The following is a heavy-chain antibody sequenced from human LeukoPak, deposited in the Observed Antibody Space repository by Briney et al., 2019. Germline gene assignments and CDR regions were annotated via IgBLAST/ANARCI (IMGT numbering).Heavy chain of an antibody. CDR2: ISSSGNS. CDR3: ARVFRGAVTSNWFDP. J-gene: IGHJ5*02. Sequence: SETLSLTCTVSGDSISDLYWTWIRQTPGKGRESFGFISSSGNSNYSPSLESRVSFSLDTSKSQFSLSLKSVTAADTAVYYCARVFRGAVTSNWFDPWGQGILVTVSS. CDR1: GDSISDLY. D-gene: IGHD3-3*01. V-gene: IGHV4-59*01.